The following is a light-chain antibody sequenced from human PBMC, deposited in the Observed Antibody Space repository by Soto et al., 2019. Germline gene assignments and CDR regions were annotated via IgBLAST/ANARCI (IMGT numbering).Light chain of an antibody. CDR1: QGIRTD. CDR3: LQDYNYPYT. V-gene: IGKV1-6*01. CDR2: AAS. Sequence: AIQMTQSPSSLSASVGDRVTITCRASQGIRTDLGWYQQKPGKAPKLLIYAASSLQSGVPSRFSGSGSGTDFTLTISSLQPEDFATYYCLQDYNYPYTVGQGTKVDIK. J-gene: IGKJ2*01.